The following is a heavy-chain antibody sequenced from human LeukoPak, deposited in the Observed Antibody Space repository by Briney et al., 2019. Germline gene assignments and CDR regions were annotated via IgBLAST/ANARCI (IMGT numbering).Heavy chain of an antibody. V-gene: IGHV3-21*01. J-gene: IGHJ4*02. Sequence: GGSLRLSCAASGFTFSSYCMNWVRQAPGKGLEWVSSISRSGRYIYYADSVKGRFTISRDNTNNSLYLQMNSLRAEDTAGYYCARDRLAIVATIRAFDYWGQGTLVTVSS. D-gene: IGHD5-12*01. CDR1: GFTFSSYC. CDR2: ISRSGRYI. CDR3: ARDRLAIVATIRAFDY.